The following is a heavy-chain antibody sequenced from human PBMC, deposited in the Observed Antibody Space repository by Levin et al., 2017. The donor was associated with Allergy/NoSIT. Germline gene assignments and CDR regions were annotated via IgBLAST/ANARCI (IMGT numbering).Heavy chain of an antibody. CDR1: GFTFSSYE. CDR3: ARAIEKNYYYYGMDV. J-gene: IGHJ6*02. CDR2: ISSSGSTI. Sequence: GESLKISCAASGFTFSSYEMNWVRQAPGKGLEWVSYISSSGSTIYYADSVKGRFTISRDNAKNSLYLQMNSLRAEDTAVYYCARAIEKNYYYYGMDVWGQGTTVTVSS. V-gene: IGHV3-48*03.